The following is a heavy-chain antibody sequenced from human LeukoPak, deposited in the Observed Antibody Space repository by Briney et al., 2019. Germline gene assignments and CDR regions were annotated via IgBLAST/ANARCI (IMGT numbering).Heavy chain of an antibody. CDR3: ARDRVLLWFGELPALDY. CDR1: GYTFTGYY. D-gene: IGHD3-10*01. Sequence: GASVKVSCKASGYTFTGYYMHWVRQARGQGLEWMGWINPNSGGTNYAQKFQGRVTMTRDTSISTAYMELSRLRSDDTAVYYCARDRVLLWFGELPALDYWGQGTLVTVSS. J-gene: IGHJ4*02. CDR2: INPNSGGT. V-gene: IGHV1-2*02.